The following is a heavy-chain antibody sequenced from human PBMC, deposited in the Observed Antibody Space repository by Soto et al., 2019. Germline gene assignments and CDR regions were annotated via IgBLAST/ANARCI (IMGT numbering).Heavy chain of an antibody. V-gene: IGHV1-69*01. J-gene: IGHJ2*01. CDR3: ARAPSSNYYDSSGYLSWYFDL. CDR1: GGTFSSYA. D-gene: IGHD3-22*01. CDR2: IIPIFGTA. Sequence: QVQLVQSGAEVKKPGSSVKVSCKASGGTFSSYAISWVRQAPGQGLEWMGGIIPIFGTANYAQKFQGRVTITADESTSTAYMELSSLRSEDTAVYYCARAPSSNYYDSSGYLSWYFDLWGRGTLVTVSS.